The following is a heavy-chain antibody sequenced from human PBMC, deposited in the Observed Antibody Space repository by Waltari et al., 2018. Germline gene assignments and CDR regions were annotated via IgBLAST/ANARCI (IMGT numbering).Heavy chain of an antibody. CDR2: ISSSSSYI. Sequence: EVQLVESGGGLVNPGGSLRLSCAASGFTFRSYSMNWVRQAPGRGLEWVSSISSSSSYIYYADSVKGRFTISRDNAKNSLYLQMNSLRVEDTALYYCARDMAAAGCFDYWGQGILVTVSS. CDR1: GFTFRSYS. CDR3: ARDMAAAGCFDY. J-gene: IGHJ4*02. D-gene: IGHD6-13*01. V-gene: IGHV3-21*01.